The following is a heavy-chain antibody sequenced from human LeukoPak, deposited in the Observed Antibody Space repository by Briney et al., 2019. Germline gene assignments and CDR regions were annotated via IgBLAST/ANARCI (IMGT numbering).Heavy chain of an antibody. CDR3: AKWESREVYYYYGMDV. D-gene: IGHD1-26*01. J-gene: IGHJ6*02. CDR1: GFTFSSYA. V-gene: IGHV3-23*01. Sequence: GGSLRLSCAASGFTFSSYAMSWVRQAPGKGLEWVSAISGSGGSTYYADSVKGRFTISRDNTKSTLYLQMNSLRAEDTAVYYCAKWESREVYYYYGMDVWGQGTTVTVSS. CDR2: ISGSGGST.